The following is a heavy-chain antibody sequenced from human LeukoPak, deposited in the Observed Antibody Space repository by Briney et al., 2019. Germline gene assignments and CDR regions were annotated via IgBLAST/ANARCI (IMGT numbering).Heavy chain of an antibody. V-gene: IGHV3-7*01. CDR1: GFTFSSYW. D-gene: IGHD6-6*01. CDR3: AREYSSSQGTGYYYMDV. Sequence: PGGSLRLSCAASGFTFSSYWMSWVRQAPGKGLEWVANIKQDGSEKYYVDSVKGRFTISRDNAKNSLYLQMNSLRAEDTAVCYCAREYSSSQGTGYYYMDVWGKGTTVTVSS. J-gene: IGHJ6*03. CDR2: IKQDGSEK.